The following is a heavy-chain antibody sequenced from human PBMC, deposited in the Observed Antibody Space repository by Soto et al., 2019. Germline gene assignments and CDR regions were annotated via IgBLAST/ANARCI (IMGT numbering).Heavy chain of an antibody. CDR3: ARGRGPLYYYDSSGSGMDV. J-gene: IGHJ6*02. Sequence: GGSLRLSCAASGFTFSSYGMHWVRQAPGKGLEWVAVIWYDGSNKYYADSVKGRFTISRDNSKNTLYLQMNSLRAEDTAVYYCARGRGPLYYYDSSGSGMDVWGQGTTVTVSS. CDR1: GFTFSSYG. V-gene: IGHV3-33*01. CDR2: IWYDGSNK. D-gene: IGHD3-22*01.